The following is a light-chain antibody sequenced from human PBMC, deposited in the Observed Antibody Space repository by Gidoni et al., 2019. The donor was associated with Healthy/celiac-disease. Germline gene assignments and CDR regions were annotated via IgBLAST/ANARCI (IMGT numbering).Light chain of an antibody. CDR1: SSDVGGYTY. CDR3: TSYTSSSILYV. Sequence: QSALTQPASVSGSPGQSITISCTGTSSDVGGYTYVSWYQQHPSKAPKLMIYDVSNRPSGVSNRFSGTKSGNTASLTISGLQAEDEADYYCTSYTSSSILYVFGTGTRVTVL. V-gene: IGLV2-14*03. J-gene: IGLJ1*01. CDR2: DVS.